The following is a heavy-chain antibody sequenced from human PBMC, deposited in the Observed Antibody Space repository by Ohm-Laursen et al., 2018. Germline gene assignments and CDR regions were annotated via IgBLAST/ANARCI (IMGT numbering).Heavy chain of an antibody. D-gene: IGHD6-19*01. V-gene: IGHV3-23*01. Sequence: SLRLSCTASGFTFSSYAMSWVRQTPGKGLEWVSVIRGSGGSAFYADSVKGRFTISRDNSKNTLYLQMNSLRAEDTAVYYCAKTYSSGWTYYYYGMDVWGQGTTATVSS. CDR2: IRGSGGSA. CDR3: AKTYSSGWTYYYYGMDV. J-gene: IGHJ6*02. CDR1: GFTFSSYA.